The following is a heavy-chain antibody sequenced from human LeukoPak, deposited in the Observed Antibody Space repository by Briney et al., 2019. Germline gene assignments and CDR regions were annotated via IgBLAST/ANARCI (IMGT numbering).Heavy chain of an antibody. V-gene: IGHV3-23*01. CDR1: GFIFSSYW. J-gene: IGHJ4*02. Sequence: PSGGSLRLSCAASGFIFSSYWMSWVRQAPGKGLEWVSAISGSGGSTYYADSMKGRFTISRDNSKNTLYLQMNSLRAEDTAVYYCAKDLSPGTYDYWGQGTLVTVSS. CDR3: AKDLSPGTYDY. D-gene: IGHD1-1*01. CDR2: ISGSGGST.